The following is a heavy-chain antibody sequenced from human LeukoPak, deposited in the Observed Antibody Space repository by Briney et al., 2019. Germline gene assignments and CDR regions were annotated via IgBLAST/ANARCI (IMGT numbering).Heavy chain of an antibody. CDR1: GGSINSYY. CDR3: ASGAYSSSSFDY. J-gene: IGHJ4*02. CDR2: IYSSGST. V-gene: IGHV4-4*07. D-gene: IGHD6-6*01. Sequence: SETLSLTCTVSGGSINSYYWSWIRQPAGKGLEWIGRIYSSGSTNYNPSLKSRVSMSVDTSKNQFSLKLTSVTAADTAVYYCASGAYSSSSFDYWGQGTLVTVSS.